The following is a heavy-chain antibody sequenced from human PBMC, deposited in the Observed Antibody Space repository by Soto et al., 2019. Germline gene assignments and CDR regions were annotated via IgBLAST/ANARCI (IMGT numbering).Heavy chain of an antibody. CDR2: IIPIFGTA. D-gene: IGHD5-12*01. CDR3: ARDRIVATGYYYYGMDV. CDR1: GGTFSSYA. V-gene: IGHV1-69*01. Sequence: QVQLVQSGAEVKKPGSSVKVSCKASGGTFSSYAISWVRQAPEQGLEWMGGIIPIFGTANYAQKFQGRVTITADESTSTAYMELSSLRSEDTAVYYCARDRIVATGYYYYGMDVWGQGTTVTVSS. J-gene: IGHJ6*02.